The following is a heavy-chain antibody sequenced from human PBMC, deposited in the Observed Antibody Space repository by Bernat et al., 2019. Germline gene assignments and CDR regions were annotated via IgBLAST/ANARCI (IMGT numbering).Heavy chain of an antibody. D-gene: IGHD6-13*01. CDR1: GFTFSSYG. CDR3: AKTGYSSNSDAFDI. Sequence: QVQLVESGGGVVQPGRSLRLTCAASGFTFSSYGMHWVRQAPGKGLEWVAVIWYDGSNKYYADSVKGRFTISRDNSKNTLYLQMNRLRAEDTAVYYCAKTGYSSNSDAFDIWGQGTMVTVSS. J-gene: IGHJ3*02. V-gene: IGHV3-33*06. CDR2: IWYDGSNK.